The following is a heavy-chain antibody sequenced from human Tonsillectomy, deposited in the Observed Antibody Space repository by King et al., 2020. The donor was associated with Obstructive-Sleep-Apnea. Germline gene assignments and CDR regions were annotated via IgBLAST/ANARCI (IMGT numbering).Heavy chain of an antibody. CDR3: ARVRKDYDILTGYYVAFDI. CDR2: ISSSSSYT. Sequence: VQLVESGGGLVKPGGSLRLSCAASGFTFSDYYMSWIRQAPGKGLEWVSYISSSSSYTNYADSVKGRFTIPRDNAKNSLYLQMNSLRAEDTAVYYCARVRKDYDILTGYYVAFDIWGQGTMVTVSS. D-gene: IGHD3-9*01. CDR1: GFTFSDYY. V-gene: IGHV3-11*06. J-gene: IGHJ3*02.